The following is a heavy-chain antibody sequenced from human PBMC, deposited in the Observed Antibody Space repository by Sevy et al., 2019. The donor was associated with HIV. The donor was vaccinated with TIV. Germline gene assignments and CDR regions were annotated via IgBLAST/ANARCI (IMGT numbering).Heavy chain of an antibody. CDR3: AKGTIYYYDSIGYSPLDY. Sequence: GGSLRLSCAASGFTFSSYAMSWVRQAPGKGLEWVSAISGSGGSTYYADSVTGRFPISRDNSKNTLYLQMNSQRAEDTAVYYCAKGTIYYYDSIGYSPLDYWGQGTLVTVSS. CDR1: GFTFSSYA. V-gene: IGHV3-23*01. J-gene: IGHJ4*02. CDR2: ISGSGGST. D-gene: IGHD3-22*01.